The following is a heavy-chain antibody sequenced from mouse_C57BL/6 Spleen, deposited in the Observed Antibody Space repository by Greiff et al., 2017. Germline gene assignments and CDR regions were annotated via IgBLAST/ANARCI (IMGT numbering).Heavy chain of an antibody. J-gene: IGHJ4*01. CDR1: GYTFTSYW. CDR3: ARDYGSTYAMDY. V-gene: IGHV1-69*01. Sequence: QVQLQQPGAELVMPGASVKLSCKASGYTFTSYWMHWVKQRPGQGLEWIEEIDPSDSYTNYNQKLKGKSTLTVDKSSSTAYMQLSSLTSEDSAVYYCARDYGSTYAMDYWGQETSVTVSS. D-gene: IGHD1-1*01. CDR2: IDPSDSYT.